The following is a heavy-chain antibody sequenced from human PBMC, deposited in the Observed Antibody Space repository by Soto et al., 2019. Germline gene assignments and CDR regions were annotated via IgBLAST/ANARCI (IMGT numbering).Heavy chain of an antibody. J-gene: IGHJ4*02. D-gene: IGHD5-12*01. CDR1: GFTFSSYW. Sequence: GSLRLSCAASGFTFSSYWMHWVRQAPGKGLVWVSRIKGDGSETNYADSVKGRFTISRDNAKNTLYLQLNSLRAEDTAVYYCLRGNSGYGNFDYWGKGTRVTVSS. V-gene: IGHV3-74*01. CDR3: LRGNSGYGNFDY. CDR2: IKGDGSET.